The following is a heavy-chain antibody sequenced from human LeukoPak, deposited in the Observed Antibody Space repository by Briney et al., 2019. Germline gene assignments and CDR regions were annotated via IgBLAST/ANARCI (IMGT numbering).Heavy chain of an antibody. CDR1: GGSFSGYY. J-gene: IGHJ6*03. CDR2: INHSGST. V-gene: IGHV4-34*01. D-gene: IGHD2-2*01. CDR3: ARGYCSSTSCYAPYYYYYMDV. Sequence: SETLSLTCAVYGGSFSGYYWSWIRQPPGKGLEWIGEINHSGSTNYNPSLKSRVTISVDTSKNQFSLKLSSVTAADTAMYYCARGYCSSTSCYAPYYYYYMDVWGKGTTVTVSS.